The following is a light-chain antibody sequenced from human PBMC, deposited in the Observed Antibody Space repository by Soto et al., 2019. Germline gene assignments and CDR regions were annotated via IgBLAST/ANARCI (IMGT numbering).Light chain of an antibody. CDR3: GTWDSSLSAGV. V-gene: IGLV1-51*01. CDR1: SSNIGNNY. CDR2: DNN. J-gene: IGLJ3*02. Sequence: QLVLTQPPSVSAAPGQKVTISCSGSSSNIGNNYVSWYQQLPGTAPKLLIYDNNKRPSGIPDRLSGSKSGTSATLDITGLQTGDEADYYCGTWDSSLSAGVFGGGTKLTVL.